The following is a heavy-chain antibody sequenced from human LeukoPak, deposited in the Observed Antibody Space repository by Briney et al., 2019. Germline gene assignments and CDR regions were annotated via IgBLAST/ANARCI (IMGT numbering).Heavy chain of an antibody. J-gene: IGHJ4*02. CDR1: GVSITNYY. CDR3: ARGRGIVGATFSFDY. D-gene: IGHD1-26*01. CDR2: INHSGST. Sequence: PSETLSLTCSVSGVSITNYYWSWIRQPPGKGQEWLWEINHSGSTNYNPSLKSRVTISVDTSKNQFSLKLSSVTAADTAVYYCARGRGIVGATFSFDYWGQGTLVTVSS. V-gene: IGHV4-34*01.